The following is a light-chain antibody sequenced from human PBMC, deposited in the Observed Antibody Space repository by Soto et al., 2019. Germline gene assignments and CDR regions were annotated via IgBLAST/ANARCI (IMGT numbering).Light chain of an antibody. J-gene: IGKJ4*01. CDR1: QSVSSN. Sequence: EIVMTQSPATLSVSPGERATLSCRASQSVSSNLAWYQQKPGQAPRLLIYGASTRATGIPARFSGSGSGTEFTLTISSLQSEDFAMYYCQQYGSSPLTFGGGTKVDIK. V-gene: IGKV3-15*01. CDR3: QQYGSSPLT. CDR2: GAS.